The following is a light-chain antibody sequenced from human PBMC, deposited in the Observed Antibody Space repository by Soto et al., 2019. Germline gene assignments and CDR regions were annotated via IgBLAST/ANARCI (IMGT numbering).Light chain of an antibody. CDR3: SSYEDSNNLV. CDR2: EVT. J-gene: IGLJ2*01. V-gene: IGLV2-8*01. Sequence: QLVLTQPPSASGSPGQSVTISCTGTSSDVGGYNYVSWYQQHPGKAPKLMVYEVTKRPSGVPDRFSGSKSGNTASLTVSGLQAEDEGDYYCSSYEDSNNLVFGGGTKLTVL. CDR1: SSDVGGYNY.